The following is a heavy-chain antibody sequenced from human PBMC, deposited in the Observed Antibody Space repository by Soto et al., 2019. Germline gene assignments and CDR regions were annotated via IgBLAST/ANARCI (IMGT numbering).Heavy chain of an antibody. D-gene: IGHD3-16*01. CDR3: ARGGGHALDI. CDR1: GYTFSRNS. Sequence: QVHLVQSGAEVKKPGASVKVSCKASGYTFSRNSLHWVRQAPGQSLEWMGWINTGTGDTTYSQKFQGRVTFIRDSSATTAYMELSRLKFEDTAFEYCARGGGHALDIWGQGTMVTVSS. CDR2: INTGTGDT. V-gene: IGHV1-3*04. J-gene: IGHJ3*02.